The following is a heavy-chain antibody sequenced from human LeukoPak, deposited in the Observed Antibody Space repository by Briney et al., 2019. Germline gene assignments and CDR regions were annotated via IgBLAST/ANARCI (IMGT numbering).Heavy chain of an antibody. Sequence: GGSLRLSCAASGFTFSSYWMHWVRQAPGKGLVWVSLIYSGGSTYYAASVKGRFTISRDNSKNTLYLQMNSLRPEDTAVYYCAKGYNYAYEYWGQGTLLTVSS. D-gene: IGHD5-18*01. J-gene: IGHJ4*02. CDR2: IYSGGST. CDR3: AKGYNYAYEY. V-gene: IGHV3-53*01. CDR1: GFTFSSYW.